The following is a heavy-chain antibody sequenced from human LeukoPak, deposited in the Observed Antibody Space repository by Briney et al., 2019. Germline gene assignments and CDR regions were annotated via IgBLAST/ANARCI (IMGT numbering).Heavy chain of an antibody. CDR1: GGSISSSNW. CDR3: ARTITVAGKYYFDY. CDR2: IYHSGST. V-gene: IGHV4-4*02. Sequence: SGTLSLTCAVSGGSISSSNWWSWVRQPPGKGLEWIGEIYHSGSTNYNPSLKSRVTISVDKSKNQFSLKLSSVTAADTAVYYCARTITVAGKYYFDYWGQGTLVTVSS. D-gene: IGHD6-19*01. J-gene: IGHJ4*02.